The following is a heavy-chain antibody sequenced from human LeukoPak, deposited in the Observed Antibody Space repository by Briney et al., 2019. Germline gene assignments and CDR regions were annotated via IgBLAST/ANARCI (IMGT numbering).Heavy chain of an antibody. CDR2: IYYSGST. V-gene: IGHV4-39*01. CDR3: ARLGGWLWDY. J-gene: IGHJ4*02. Sequence: GSLRLSCAASGFTFSDYYMSWIRQAPGKGLEWIGSIYYSGSTYYNPSLKSRVTISVDTSKNQFSLKLSSVTAADTAVYYCARLGGWLWDYWGQGTLVTVSS. CDR1: GFTFSDYY. D-gene: IGHD6-19*01.